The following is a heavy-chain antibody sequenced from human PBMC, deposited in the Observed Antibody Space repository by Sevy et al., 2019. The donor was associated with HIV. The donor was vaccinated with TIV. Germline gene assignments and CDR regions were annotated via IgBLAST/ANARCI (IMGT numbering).Heavy chain of an antibody. CDR3: ARSPLWFGELLAGVDY. D-gene: IGHD3-10*01. CDR1: GYTFTSYG. CDR2: ISAYNGNT. V-gene: IGHV1-18*01. J-gene: IGHJ4*02. Sequence: VKVSCKASGYTFTSYGISWVRQAPGQGLEWMGWISAYNGNTNYAQKLQGRVTMTTDTSTSTAYMELRSLRSDDTAVYYCARSPLWFGELLAGVDYWGQGTLVTVSS.